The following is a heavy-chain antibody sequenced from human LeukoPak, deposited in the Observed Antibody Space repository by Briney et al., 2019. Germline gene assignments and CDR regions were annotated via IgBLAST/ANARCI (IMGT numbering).Heavy chain of an antibody. CDR3: ARDVGEYCSSSNCYASHY. J-gene: IGHJ4*02. D-gene: IGHD2-2*01. Sequence: ASVKVSCKASGYTFTGYYIHWVRQAPGQGLEWMGWINPHSGGTNFAQKFQGGVTMTRDTSITTAYMELSSLRSDDTAVYYCARDVGEYCSSSNCYASHYWGQGTLVTVSS. V-gene: IGHV1-2*02. CDR1: GYTFTGYY. CDR2: INPHSGGT.